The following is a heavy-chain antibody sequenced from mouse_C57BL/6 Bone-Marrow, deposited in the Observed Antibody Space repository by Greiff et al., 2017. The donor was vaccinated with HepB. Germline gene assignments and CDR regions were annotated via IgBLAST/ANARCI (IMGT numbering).Heavy chain of an antibody. CDR1: GFTFSSYA. D-gene: IGHD1-1*01. J-gene: IGHJ4*01. Sequence: EVQRVESGEGLVKPGGSLKLSCAASGFTFSSYAMSWVRQTPEKRLEWVAYISSGGDYIYYADTVKGRFTISRDNARNTLYLQMSSLKSEDTAMYYCTRGVLRSYAMDYWGQGTSVTVSS. CDR3: TRGVLRSYAMDY. CDR2: ISSGGDYI. V-gene: IGHV5-9-1*02.